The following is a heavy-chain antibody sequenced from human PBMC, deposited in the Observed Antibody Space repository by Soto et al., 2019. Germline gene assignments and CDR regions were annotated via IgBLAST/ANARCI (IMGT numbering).Heavy chain of an antibody. J-gene: IGHJ4*02. CDR2: ISAYNGNT. D-gene: IGHD1-26*01. CDR3: ARDQGGSYYY. CDR1: GYTFTSY. V-gene: IGHV1-18*01. Sequence: QVQLVQSGAEVKKPGASVKVSCKASGYTFTSYVSWVRQAPGQGLEWMGWISAYNGNTNYAQKLXGXAXMXXDTSTSTAYMELRSLRSDDTAVYYCARDQGGSYYYWGQGTLVTVSS.